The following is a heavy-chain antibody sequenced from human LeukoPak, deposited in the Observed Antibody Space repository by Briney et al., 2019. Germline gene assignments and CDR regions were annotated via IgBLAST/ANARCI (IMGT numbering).Heavy chain of an antibody. V-gene: IGHV4-34*01. CDR1: GGSFSGYY. CDR3: ARVRGYSYGYTPPASPRDYGMDV. J-gene: IGHJ6*02. Sequence: SETLSLTCAVYGGSFSGYYWSWIRQPPGKGLEWSGEINHSGSINYNPSLKSRVTISVDTSKNQFSLKLSSVTAADTAVYYCARVRGYSYGYTPPASPRDYGMDVWGQGTTVTVSS. CDR2: INHSGSI. D-gene: IGHD5-18*01.